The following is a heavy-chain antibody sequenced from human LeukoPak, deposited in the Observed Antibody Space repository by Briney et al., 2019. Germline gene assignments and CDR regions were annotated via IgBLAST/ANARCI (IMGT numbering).Heavy chain of an antibody. Sequence: PGGSLRLSCAASGFTFGSSAMHWVRQAPGKGLEWVSTVSWNSVHIDYADSVKGRFTISRDNAKNSLYLQMNSLRAEDTAVYYCPSGAGTGWGQGTLVTVSS. CDR3: PSGAGTG. CDR2: VSWNSVHI. J-gene: IGHJ4*02. D-gene: IGHD6-19*01. CDR1: GFTFGSSA. V-gene: IGHV3-9*01.